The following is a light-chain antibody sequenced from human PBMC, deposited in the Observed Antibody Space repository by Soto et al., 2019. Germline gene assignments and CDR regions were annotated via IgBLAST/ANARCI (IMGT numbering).Light chain of an antibody. V-gene: IGLV8-61*01. CDR3: VLYMGSGISV. CDR1: SGSVSTSYY. CDR2: NTN. J-gene: IGLJ3*02. Sequence: QTVVTQEPSFSVSPGGTVTLTCGLSSGSVSTSYYPSWYQQTPGQAPRTLIYNTNTRSSGVPGRFSGSILGNKAALTIAGAQADDESDYYCVLYMGSGISVFCGGTKLTVL.